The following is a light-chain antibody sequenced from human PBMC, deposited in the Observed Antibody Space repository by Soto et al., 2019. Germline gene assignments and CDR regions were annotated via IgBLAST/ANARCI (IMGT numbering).Light chain of an antibody. J-gene: IGKJ5*01. Sequence: DLQMTQSPSSLSASVGDRVTITCQASQDISNYLNWYQQKPGKAPKLLIYDASNLETGVPSRFSGSGSGTDFPFTISSLQPEDIATYYCQQYDNLLITFGQGTRLEIK. CDR3: QQYDNLLIT. V-gene: IGKV1-33*01. CDR1: QDISNY. CDR2: DAS.